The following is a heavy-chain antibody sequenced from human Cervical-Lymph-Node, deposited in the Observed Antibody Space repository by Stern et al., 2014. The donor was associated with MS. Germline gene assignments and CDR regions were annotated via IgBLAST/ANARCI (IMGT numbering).Heavy chain of an antibody. CDR2: INPSGTST. V-gene: IGHV1-46*01. Sequence: DQLVESGAEVKKPGASVKVSCKASAYTFTSYYMQWVRQAPGQGLEWMGIINPSGTSTSYAQKFQGRVTMTRDTSTSTVYMEMSSLRSEDTAMYYCASSSYDSSGYPSDYWGQGTLVTVSS. CDR1: AYTFTSYY. CDR3: ASSSYDSSGYPSDY. J-gene: IGHJ4*02. D-gene: IGHD3-22*01.